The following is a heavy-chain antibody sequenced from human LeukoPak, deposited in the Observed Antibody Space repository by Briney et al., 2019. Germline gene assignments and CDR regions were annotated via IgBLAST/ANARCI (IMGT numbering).Heavy chain of an antibody. D-gene: IGHD6-13*01. CDR1: GGTFSSYA. CDR2: IIPIFGTA. Sequence: ASVTVSCKASGGTFSSYAISWVRQAPGQGLEWMGGIIPIFGTANYAQKFQGRVTITADESTSTAYMELSSLRSEDTAVYYCARGGGYSSSWYNWFDPWGQGTLVTVSS. J-gene: IGHJ5*02. V-gene: IGHV1-69*13. CDR3: ARGGGYSSSWYNWFDP.